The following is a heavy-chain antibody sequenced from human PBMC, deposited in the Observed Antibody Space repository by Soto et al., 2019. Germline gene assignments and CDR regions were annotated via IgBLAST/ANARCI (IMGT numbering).Heavy chain of an antibody. Sequence: XTLSLACTVSGXSVSTFEWGWMRQSPGKELEWSGYVYYTGSTNYNPSIKSRVTISVERSKNKLSLKLTSANAADTAVYYCARGRTVRNYADDSSDYFYFFDYWGQGTQGPVSS. CDR2: VYYTGST. CDR3: ARGRTVRNYADDSSDYFYFFDY. V-gene: IGHV4-59*02. CDR1: GXSVSTFE. J-gene: IGHJ4*02. D-gene: IGHD3-22*01.